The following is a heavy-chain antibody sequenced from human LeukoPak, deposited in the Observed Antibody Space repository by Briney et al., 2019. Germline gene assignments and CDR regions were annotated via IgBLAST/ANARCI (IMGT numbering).Heavy chain of an antibody. CDR1: GFDLSTYE. CDR2: ITISGHTK. V-gene: IGHV3-48*03. J-gene: IGHJ5*02. Sequence: PGGSLRLSCAASGFDLSTYEMNWVRQAPGKGLEWIAAITISGHTKNYADSVKGRFTISRDNARTSLYLQMNSLRVEDTGVYYCARGDPHADLWGQGTLVTVSS. CDR3: ARGDPHADL.